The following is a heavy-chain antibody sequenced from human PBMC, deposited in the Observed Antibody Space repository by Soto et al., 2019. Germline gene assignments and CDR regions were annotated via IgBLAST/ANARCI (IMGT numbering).Heavy chain of an antibody. CDR3: ARGGYGDSHAEYFHH. CDR1: GFTFSNYG. CDR2: ISYDGSSK. D-gene: IGHD4-17*01. Sequence: QVQLVESGGGVVQPGRSLRLSCAASGFTFSNYGMHWVRQAPGKGLEWGALISYDGSSKDYADSVKGRFTISRDNSKSTLYLQMNSLRVEDTAVYYCARGGYGDSHAEYFHHWGQGTLVTVSS. J-gene: IGHJ1*01. V-gene: IGHV3-30-3*01.